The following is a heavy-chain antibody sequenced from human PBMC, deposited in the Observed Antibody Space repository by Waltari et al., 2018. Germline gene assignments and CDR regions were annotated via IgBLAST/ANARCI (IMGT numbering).Heavy chain of an antibody. D-gene: IGHD4-17*01. J-gene: IGHJ4*02. CDR1: GGSFSGYY. V-gene: IGHV4-34*01. Sequence: QVQLQQWGAGLLKPSETLSLTCAVYGGSFSGYYWSWIRQPPGKGLEWIGEINHRGSTNYNPSRKSRVTISVDTSKNQFALKLSSVTAADTAVYYCARAERAYLRLRPQGPNFDYWGQGTLVTVSS. CDR3: ARAERAYLRLRPQGPNFDY. CDR2: INHRGST.